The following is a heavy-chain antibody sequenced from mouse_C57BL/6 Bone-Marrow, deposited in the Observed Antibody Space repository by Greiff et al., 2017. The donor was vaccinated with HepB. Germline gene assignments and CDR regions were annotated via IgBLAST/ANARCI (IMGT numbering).Heavy chain of an antibody. D-gene: IGHD1-1*01. Sequence: DVHLVESEGGLVQPGSSMKLSCTASGFTFSDYYMAWVRQVPEKGLEWVANINYDGSSTYYLDSLKSRFIISRDNAKNILYLQMSSLKSEDTATYYCARGSYYGSRYYAMDYWGQGTSVTVSS. J-gene: IGHJ4*01. CDR3: ARGSYYGSRYYAMDY. CDR2: INYDGSST. CDR1: GFTFSDYY. V-gene: IGHV5-16*01.